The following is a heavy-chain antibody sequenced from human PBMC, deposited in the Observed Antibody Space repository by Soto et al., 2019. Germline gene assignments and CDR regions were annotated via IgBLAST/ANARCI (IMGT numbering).Heavy chain of an antibody. CDR3: ARNWGSWVDY. V-gene: IGHV3-74*01. J-gene: IGHJ4*02. CDR1: GFTFSTYS. CDR2: INSDGSST. Sequence: GGSLRLSCAASGFTFSTYSMNWVRQAPGKGLEWVSRINSDGSSTSYADSVKGRFTISRDNAKNTLYLQMNSLRAEDTAVYYCARNWGSWVDYWGQGTLVTVSS. D-gene: IGHD7-27*01.